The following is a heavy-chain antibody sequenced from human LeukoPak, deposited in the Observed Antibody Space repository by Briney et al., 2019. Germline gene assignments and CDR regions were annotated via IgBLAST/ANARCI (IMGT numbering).Heavy chain of an antibody. CDR2: IYTSGST. J-gene: IGHJ5*02. CDR3: AGTITAARGGGNNWFDP. V-gene: IGHV4-61*02. D-gene: IGHD5-12*01. Sequence: SETLSLTCTVSGGSISSGSYYWSWIRQPAGKGLEWIGRIYTSGSTNYNPSLKSRGTISVDTSKNQFSLKLSSVTAADTALYYCAGTITAARGGGNNWFDPWGQGTLVTVSS. CDR1: GGSISSGSYY.